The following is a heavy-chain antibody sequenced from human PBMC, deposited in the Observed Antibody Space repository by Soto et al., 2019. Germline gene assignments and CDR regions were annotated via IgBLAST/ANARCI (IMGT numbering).Heavy chain of an antibody. D-gene: IGHD2-15*01. CDR2: IFHGGNT. CDR1: GFFISSGNY. Sequence: ETLSLTCAVSGFFISSGNYWGLIRKPPGKGLEWIGSIFHGGNTYYNPPLKSRVTISVDMSKNQFSLKLNSVTAADTAVYYCARARWYDAFDVWGQGTVVTVSS. CDR3: ARARWYDAFDV. V-gene: IGHV4-38-2*01. J-gene: IGHJ3*01.